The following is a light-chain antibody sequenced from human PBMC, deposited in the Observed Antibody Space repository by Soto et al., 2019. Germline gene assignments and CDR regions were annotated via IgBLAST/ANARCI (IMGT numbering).Light chain of an antibody. CDR3: QQYKNWPL. CDR2: GAS. CDR1: HSVNSH. V-gene: IGKV3-15*01. J-gene: IGKJ5*01. Sequence: EIVLTQSPATLSASPGEGVTLSCRTSHSVNSHVAWYQQKPGQAPRLLLYGASTRATGIPVRFSGSGFGTEFTLTISSLQSEDFAVYYCQQYKNWPLFGQGTRLEIK.